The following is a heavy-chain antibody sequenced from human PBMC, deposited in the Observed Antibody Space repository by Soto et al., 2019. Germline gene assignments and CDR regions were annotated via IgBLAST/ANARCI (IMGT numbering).Heavy chain of an antibody. V-gene: IGHV1-69*02. Sequence: QVQLVQSGAEVKKPGSSVRVSCKASGDTFNFYSINWVRQAPGLGLEWMGRTNPILSMSNYAQRFQGRVTMTADKSTSTAYMELSSLRSEDTAMYYCASSYGSGYRAFDSWGQGALVTVSS. J-gene: IGHJ4*02. CDR3: ASSYGSGYRAFDS. CDR2: TNPILSMS. D-gene: IGHD3-10*01. CDR1: GDTFNFYS.